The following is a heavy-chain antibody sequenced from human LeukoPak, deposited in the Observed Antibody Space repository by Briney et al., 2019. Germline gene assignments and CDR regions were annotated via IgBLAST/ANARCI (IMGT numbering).Heavy chain of an antibody. CDR3: ASANSMGYFYNMDV. J-gene: IGHJ6*03. Sequence: GGSLRLXCVASGFIFDDYGMNWVRQAPGQGLEWVSGINWNGGSTGHADSVKGRFTISRDNAKKSLYLQMNSLRAEDTALYYCASANSMGYFYNMDVWGKGTTVTVSS. CDR2: INWNGGST. V-gene: IGHV3-20*04. CDR1: GFIFDDYG. D-gene: IGHD3-3*02.